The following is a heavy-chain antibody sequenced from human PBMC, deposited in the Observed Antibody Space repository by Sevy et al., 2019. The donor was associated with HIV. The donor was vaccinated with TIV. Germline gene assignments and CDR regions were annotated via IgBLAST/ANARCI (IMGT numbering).Heavy chain of an antibody. CDR1: GFSFSHYS. V-gene: IGHV3-21*06. CDR3: ALTNSADYYDSGAFHL. D-gene: IGHD3-22*01. J-gene: IGHJ3*01. CDR2: ISYNSNFI. Sequence: GGSLRLSCTVTGFTFSGFSFSHYSMNWVRQAPGRGLEWVSPISYNSNFILYADPVKGRFTISRDDAKNSLFLLMDRLRADDTAMYYCALTNSADYYDSGAFHLWGRGTMVTVSS.